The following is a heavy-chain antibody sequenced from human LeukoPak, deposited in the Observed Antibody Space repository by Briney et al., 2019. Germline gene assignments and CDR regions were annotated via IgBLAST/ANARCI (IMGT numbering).Heavy chain of an antibody. CDR3: ARAPWTTVVTPLNDY. Sequence: ASVKVSCKASGYTFTSYGISWVRQAPGHGLEWMGWISAYNGNTNYAQKLQGRVTMTTDTSTSTAYMELRSLRSDDTAVYYCARAPWTTVVTPLNDYWGQGTLVTVSS. J-gene: IGHJ4*02. CDR1: GYTFTSYG. V-gene: IGHV1-18*01. CDR2: ISAYNGNT. D-gene: IGHD4-23*01.